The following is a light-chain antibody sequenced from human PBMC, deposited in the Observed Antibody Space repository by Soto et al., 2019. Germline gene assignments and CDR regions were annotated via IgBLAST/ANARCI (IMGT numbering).Light chain of an antibody. J-gene: IGKJ4*01. CDR3: QQRSNWPPGLT. V-gene: IGKV3-11*01. Sequence: EIVLTQSPATLSLSPGERATLSCRASQSVSSSLAWYQQKPGQAPRLLIYDASNRATGIPARFSGSGSGTDFTLTISSLEPEDFAVYYCQQRSNWPPGLTFGGGTKVDIK. CDR1: QSVSSS. CDR2: DAS.